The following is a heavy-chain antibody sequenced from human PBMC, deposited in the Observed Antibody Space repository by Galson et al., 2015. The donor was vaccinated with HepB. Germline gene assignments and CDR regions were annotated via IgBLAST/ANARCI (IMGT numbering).Heavy chain of an antibody. CDR1: GFRFSDYW. Sequence: SLRLSCAASGFRFSDYWMTWVRQAPGKGPEWVANIKDDGRETNYVDSVKGRFTMSRDNAKNSLYLQMDSLRAEDTAVYYCVRDDTYFALSSLSYYDALDLWGQGTMVTVSS. CDR3: VRDDTYFALSSLSYYDALDL. J-gene: IGHJ3*01. D-gene: IGHD3-22*01. V-gene: IGHV3-7*01. CDR2: IKDDGRET.